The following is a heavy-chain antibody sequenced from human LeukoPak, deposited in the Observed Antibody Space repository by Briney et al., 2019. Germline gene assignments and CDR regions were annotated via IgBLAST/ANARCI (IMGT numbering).Heavy chain of an antibody. CDR3: ARVAGGDWYYFDF. Sequence: ASVKVSCKASGYTFTAYYMHWVRQAPGQGLEWMGWINPNSGGTNYAQKFQGRVTMTRDTSISTAYMELSRLRSDDTAVFYCARVAGGDWYYFDFWGQGTLVTVSS. V-gene: IGHV1-2*02. CDR1: GYTFTAYY. D-gene: IGHD2-21*02. J-gene: IGHJ4*02. CDR2: INPNSGGT.